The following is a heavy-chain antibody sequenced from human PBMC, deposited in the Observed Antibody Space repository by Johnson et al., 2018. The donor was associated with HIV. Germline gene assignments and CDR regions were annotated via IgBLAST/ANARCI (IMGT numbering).Heavy chain of an antibody. CDR3: AREGTGNAFDI. CDR1: RFTFSTYW. D-gene: IGHD7-27*01. J-gene: IGHJ3*02. Sequence: VQLVESGGGVVRPGGSLRLSCAASRFTFSTYWMSWVRQAPGKGLEWVANINLDGSEKYYVDSVKGRFTISIDNARNSLYLQINSLRAEDTAVYFCAREGTGNAFDIWGQGTMVTVSS. V-gene: IGHV3-7*05. CDR2: INLDGSEK.